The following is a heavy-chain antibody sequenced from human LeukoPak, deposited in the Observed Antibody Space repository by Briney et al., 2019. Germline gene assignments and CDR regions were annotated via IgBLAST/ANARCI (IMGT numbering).Heavy chain of an antibody. V-gene: IGHV3-23*01. CDR2: ISGSGGSA. J-gene: IGHJ4*02. Sequence: GGSLRLSCAASGFTFSSYAMSWVRQAPGKGLEWVSAISGSGGSAYYADSVKGRFTISRDNSKNTLYLQMNSLRAEATAVYYCAKDPTNIAVAGTSDYWGQGTLVTVCS. CDR1: GFTFSSYA. D-gene: IGHD6-19*01. CDR3: AKDPTNIAVAGTSDY.